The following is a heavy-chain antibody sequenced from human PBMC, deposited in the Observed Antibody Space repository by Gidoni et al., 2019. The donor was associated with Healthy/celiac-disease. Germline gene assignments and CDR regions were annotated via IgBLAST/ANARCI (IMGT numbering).Heavy chain of an antibody. V-gene: IGHV3-66*02. J-gene: IGHJ3*02. CDR3: ARRYYYDSSGYPLAFDI. Sequence: EVQLVESGGGLVQPGGSLRLSCAASGFPVSSHYITWVRQAPGKGLEWVSVIYSGGSTYYADSVKGRFTISRDNSKNTLYLQMNSLRAEDTAVYYCARRYYYDSSGYPLAFDIWGQGTMVTVSS. CDR1: GFPVSSHY. CDR2: IYSGGST. D-gene: IGHD3-22*01.